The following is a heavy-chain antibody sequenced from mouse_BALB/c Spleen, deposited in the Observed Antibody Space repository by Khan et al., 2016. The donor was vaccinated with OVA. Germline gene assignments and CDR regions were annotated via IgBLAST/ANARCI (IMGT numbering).Heavy chain of an antibody. Sequence: QVQLQRSGAELAKPGASMKMSCKASGYTFTTYWMHWVKQRPGQGLEWIGYIDPTTGYTEYNQKFKDRATLTTDKSSSTAYMQLSSLTSEDSAVYNCVRDGAYHRNDGWFAYWGQGTLVTVSA. CDR2: IDPTTGYT. CDR3: VRDGAYHRNDGWFAY. J-gene: IGHJ3*01. V-gene: IGHV1-7*01. CDR1: GYTFTTYW. D-gene: IGHD2-14*01.